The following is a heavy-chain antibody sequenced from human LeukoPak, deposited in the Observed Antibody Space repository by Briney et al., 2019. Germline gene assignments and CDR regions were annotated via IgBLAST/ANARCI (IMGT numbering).Heavy chain of an antibody. Sequence: PSETLSLTCTVSGGSISSGGYYWSWIRQPPGKGLEWIGYIYHSGSTYYNPSLKSRVTISVDTSKNQFSLQLNSVTPEDTAVFYCARSVWGDGYMSWGQGTLVTVSS. CDR3: ARSVWGDGYMS. V-gene: IGHV4-30-2*01. J-gene: IGHJ4*02. CDR2: IYHSGST. D-gene: IGHD5-24*01. CDR1: GGSISSGGYY.